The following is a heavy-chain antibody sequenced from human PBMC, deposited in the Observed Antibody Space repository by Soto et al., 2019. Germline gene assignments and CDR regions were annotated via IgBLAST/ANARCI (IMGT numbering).Heavy chain of an antibody. Sequence: GGSLRLSCAASGFTFSSYAMSWVRQAPGKGLEWVSAISGSGGSTYYADSVKGRFTISRDNSKNTLYLQMNSLRAEDTAVYYCAKNSSSGEGYCSGGSWPYYFDYWGQGTLVTVSS. J-gene: IGHJ4*02. V-gene: IGHV3-23*01. CDR1: GFTFSSYA. CDR2: ISGSGGST. CDR3: AKNSSSGEGYCSGGSWPYYFDY. D-gene: IGHD2-15*01.